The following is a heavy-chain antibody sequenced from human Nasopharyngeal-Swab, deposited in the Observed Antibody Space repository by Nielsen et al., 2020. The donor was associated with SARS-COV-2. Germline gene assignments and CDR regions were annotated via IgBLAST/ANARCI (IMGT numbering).Heavy chain of an antibody. CDR1: GFTFDDYA. D-gene: IGHD2-2*01. Sequence: GESLKISCAASGFTFDDYAMHWVRLAPGKGLEWVSLISWDGGSTYYADSVKGRFTISRDNSKNSLYLQMNSLRAEDTALYYCAKDMVLVDIVVVPAAMPDYWGQGTLVTVSS. CDR2: ISWDGGST. V-gene: IGHV3-43D*04. J-gene: IGHJ4*02. CDR3: AKDMVLVDIVVVPAAMPDY.